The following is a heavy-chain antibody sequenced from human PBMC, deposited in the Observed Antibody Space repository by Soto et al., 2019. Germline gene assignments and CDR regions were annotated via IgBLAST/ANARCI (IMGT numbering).Heavy chain of an antibody. Sequence: VQLVESGGGLVKPGGSLRLSCAASGFTFSDYYMSWIRQAPGKGLEWVSYISSSSSYTNYADSVKGRFTISRDNAQNSLYLHTNSLRAEDTAVYYCARVRGVAATDNWFDPWGQGTLVTVSS. CDR3: ARVRGVAATDNWFDP. J-gene: IGHJ5*02. CDR2: ISSSSSYT. D-gene: IGHD2-15*01. CDR1: GFTFSDYY. V-gene: IGHV3-11*06.